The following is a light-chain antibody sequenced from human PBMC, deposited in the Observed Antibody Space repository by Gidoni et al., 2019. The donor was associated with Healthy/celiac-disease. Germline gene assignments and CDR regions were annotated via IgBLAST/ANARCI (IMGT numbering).Light chain of an antibody. Sequence: SYALTQPPSVSVSPGQTASITCSGDKLGAKYACWYQQKPGQSPVLVIYQDSKRPSGIPERFSGSNSGNTATLTISGTQAMDEADYYCQAWDSSTFYVFGTGTKVTVL. CDR2: QDS. J-gene: IGLJ1*01. CDR1: KLGAKY. V-gene: IGLV3-1*01. CDR3: QAWDSSTFYV.